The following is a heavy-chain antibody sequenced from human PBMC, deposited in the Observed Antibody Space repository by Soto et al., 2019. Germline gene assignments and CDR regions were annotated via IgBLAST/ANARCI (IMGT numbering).Heavy chain of an antibody. V-gene: IGHV1-69*08. D-gene: IGHD6-19*01. Sequence: QVQLVQSGAEVKKPGSSVKVSCKASGGTFSSYTISWVRQAPGQGLEWMGRIIPILGIANYAQKFQGRVTITADKSTSTAYMELSSLRSEDTAVYYCARENLAVAGVDYWGQGTLVTVSS. CDR1: GGTFSSYT. CDR3: ARENLAVAGVDY. J-gene: IGHJ4*02. CDR2: IIPILGIA.